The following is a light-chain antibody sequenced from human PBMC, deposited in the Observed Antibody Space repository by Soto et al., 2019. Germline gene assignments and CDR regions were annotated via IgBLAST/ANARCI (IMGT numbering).Light chain of an antibody. V-gene: IGLV2-8*01. CDR3: SSYAGSNNFVV. J-gene: IGLJ3*02. CDR1: SSDIGGYNY. Sequence: QSALTQPTSASGSPGQSVTISCTGTSSDIGGYNYVSWYQQHPGKAPKLMIYEASKRPSGVPDRFSGSKSGNTASLTVSGLQADDEADYYCSSYAGSNNFVVFGGGTKLTVL. CDR2: EAS.